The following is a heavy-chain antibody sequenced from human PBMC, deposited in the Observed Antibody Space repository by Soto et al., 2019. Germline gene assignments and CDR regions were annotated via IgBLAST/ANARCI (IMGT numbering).Heavy chain of an antibody. CDR2: ISNDGSKR. Sequence: GGSLRLSCVASGFSFSVFGMHWVRQFPGKGLEWVAVISNDGSKRYYIDSVEGRFTISRDDSKNTLYLQMDSLRVDDTAVYYCVKETFPLVYYASRQRWFDPGGQGTPVTVST. CDR3: VKETFPLVYYASRQRWFDP. V-gene: IGHV3-30*18. CDR1: GFSFSVFG. D-gene: IGHD3-16*01. J-gene: IGHJ5*02.